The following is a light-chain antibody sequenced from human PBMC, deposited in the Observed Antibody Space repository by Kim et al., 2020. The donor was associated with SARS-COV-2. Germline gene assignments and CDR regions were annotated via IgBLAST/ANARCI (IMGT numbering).Light chain of an antibody. CDR3: SSRDFGAYLVI. J-gene: IGLJ2*01. Sequence: SSELTQDPAVSVALGQTVRITCQGDNLRSYVASWYQQKPGQAPILVMFGKNHRPSGIPDRFSGSSSGNTASLTITGAQAEDEADYYCSSRDFGAYLVIFGGGTQLTVL. V-gene: IGLV3-19*01. CDR1: NLRSYV. CDR2: GKN.